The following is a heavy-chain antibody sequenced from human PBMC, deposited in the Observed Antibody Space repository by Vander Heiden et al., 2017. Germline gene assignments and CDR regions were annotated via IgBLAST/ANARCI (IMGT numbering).Heavy chain of an antibody. J-gene: IGHJ6*02. CDR2: IEPSDPYT. Sequence: EVQLVQSGAEVTKPGESLRISCKGSGSSFTSYWVNGVRQMPGKGLEWMGRIEPSDPYTNYSPSFRGHVTISVDRSINTAYLQWSSLKASDTAMYYCARRGMGAGTENYYYGMDVWGQGTTVTVSS. D-gene: IGHD6-19*01. CDR1: GSSFTSYW. CDR3: ARRGMGAGTENYYYGMDV. V-gene: IGHV5-10-1*03.